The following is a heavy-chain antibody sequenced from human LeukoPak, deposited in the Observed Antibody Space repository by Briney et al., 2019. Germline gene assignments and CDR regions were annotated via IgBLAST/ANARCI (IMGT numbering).Heavy chain of an antibody. J-gene: IGHJ5*02. V-gene: IGHV4-31*03. CDR1: GGSIISSGYY. CDR3: ARALRGVAAAGTPSWFDP. D-gene: IGHD6-13*01. Sequence: PSQTLSLTCTVSGGSIISSGYYCSWIRQHPGKGLEWIGYIYYSGSTYYNPSLKSRVTISVDTSKNQFSLKLSSVTAADTAVYYCARALRGVAAAGTPSWFDPWGQGTLVTVSS. CDR2: IYYSGST.